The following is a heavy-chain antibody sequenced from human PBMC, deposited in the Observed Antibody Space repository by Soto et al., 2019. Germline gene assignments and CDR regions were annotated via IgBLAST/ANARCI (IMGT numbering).Heavy chain of an antibody. V-gene: IGHV1-69*05. CDR2: IIPIFGSA. J-gene: IGHJ5*02. CDR1: GGTFSSYA. Sequence: SVKVSCKASGGTFSSYAISWVRQAPGQGLEWMGGIIPIFGSAIYAQKFQGRVTMTRDTSTSTVYMELSSLRSEDTAVYYCTRGIAAAGTAWFDPWGQGTLVTVSS. D-gene: IGHD6-13*01. CDR3: TRGIAAAGTAWFDP.